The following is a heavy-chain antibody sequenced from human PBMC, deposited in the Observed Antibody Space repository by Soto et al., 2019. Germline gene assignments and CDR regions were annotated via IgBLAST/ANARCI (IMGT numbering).Heavy chain of an antibody. V-gene: IGHV3-30-3*01. J-gene: IGHJ6*02. D-gene: IGHD2-21*02. CDR2: ISYDGSNK. CDR3: ARDRLGRVVTPFYYYYGMDV. Sequence: GGSLRLSCAASGFTFSSYAMHWVRQAPGKGLEWVAVISYDGSNKYYADSVKGRFTISRDNSKNTLYLQMNSLRAEDTAVYYCARDRLGRVVTPFYYYYGMDVWGQGTTVTVSS. CDR1: GFTFSSYA.